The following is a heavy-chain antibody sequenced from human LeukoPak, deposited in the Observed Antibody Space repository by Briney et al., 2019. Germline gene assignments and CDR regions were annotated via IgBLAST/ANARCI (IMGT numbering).Heavy chain of an antibody. CDR1: GGSISSSSYY. J-gene: IGHJ4*02. D-gene: IGHD4-23*01. V-gene: IGHV4-39*07. CDR2: INHSGST. CDR3: ARGQTGSTVAYVLHYFDY. Sequence: SETLSLTCTVSGGSISSSSYYWGWIRQPPGKGLEWIGEINHSGSTNYNPSLKSRDTISVDTSKNQFSLKLSSVTAADTAVYYCARGQTGSTVAYVLHYFDYWGQGTLVTVSS.